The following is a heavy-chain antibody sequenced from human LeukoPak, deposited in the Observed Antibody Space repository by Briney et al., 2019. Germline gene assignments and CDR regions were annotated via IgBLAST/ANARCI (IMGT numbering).Heavy chain of an antibody. V-gene: IGHV3-43*01. Sequence: GGSLRLSCAASGFTFDDYSMHWVRQAPGKGLEWVSVISWDGATTYYGDPVKGRFTISRDNSKNSLYLQMNSLTTEDTAFYYCAKDISTSGWILDYWGQGTLVTVSS. CDR1: GFTFDDYS. J-gene: IGHJ4*02. CDR3: AKDISTSGWILDY. D-gene: IGHD6-25*01. CDR2: ISWDGATT.